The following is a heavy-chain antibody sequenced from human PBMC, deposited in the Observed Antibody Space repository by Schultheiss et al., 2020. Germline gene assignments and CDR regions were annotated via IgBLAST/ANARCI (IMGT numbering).Heavy chain of an antibody. CDR2: IWYDGSDK. Sequence: GGSLRLSCATSGFTFSSYGMHWVRQAPGKGLEWVALIWYDGSDKYYADSVKGRFTISRDNSMNTLYLQMNSLRAEDTAVYYCAMNWNYGGNSAYYYGMDVWGQGTTVTVSS. CDR3: AMNWNYGGNSAYYYGMDV. J-gene: IGHJ6*02. D-gene: IGHD4-23*01. V-gene: IGHV3-30*02. CDR1: GFTFSSYG.